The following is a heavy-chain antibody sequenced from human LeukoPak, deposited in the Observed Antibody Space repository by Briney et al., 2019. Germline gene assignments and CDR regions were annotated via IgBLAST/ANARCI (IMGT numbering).Heavy chain of an antibody. CDR1: GGSISSSSYY. Sequence: SETLSLTCTVSGGSISSSSYYWSWIRQPPGKGLEWIGEINHSGSTNYNPPLKSRVTISVDTSKNQFSLKLSSVTAADTAVYYCASVNVVVPAARKPYYYGMDVWGQGTTVTVSS. J-gene: IGHJ6*02. CDR3: ASVNVVVPAARKPYYYGMDV. V-gene: IGHV4-39*07. CDR2: INHSGST. D-gene: IGHD2-2*01.